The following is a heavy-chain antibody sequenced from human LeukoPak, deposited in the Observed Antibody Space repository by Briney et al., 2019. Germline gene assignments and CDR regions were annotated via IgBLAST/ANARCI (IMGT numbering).Heavy chain of an antibody. CDR1: GFTFSSYA. V-gene: IGHV3-30*04. Sequence: GRSLRLSCAASGFTFSSYAMHWVRQAPGKGLEWVAVISYDGSNKYYADSVKGRFTISRDNSKNTLYLQMNSLRAEDPAVYYCARVKGGGGFDYWGQGTLVTVSS. CDR3: ARVKGGGGFDY. CDR2: ISYDGSNK. J-gene: IGHJ4*02. D-gene: IGHD2-15*01.